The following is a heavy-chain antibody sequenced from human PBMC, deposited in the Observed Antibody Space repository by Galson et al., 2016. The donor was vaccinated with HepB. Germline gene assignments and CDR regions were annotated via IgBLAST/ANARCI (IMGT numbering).Heavy chain of an antibody. J-gene: IGHJ4*02. CDR3: VHRLDISDYRHFDY. Sequence: SLRLSCAASGFTFSNFAMNWVRQAPGKGLEWVSAISGRGDDTYYADSVKGRFTISRDNSKNTLFLQMNSLRAEDTAIYYCVHRLDISDYRHFDYWGQGTLVTVSS. D-gene: IGHD3-22*01. V-gene: IGHV3-23*01. CDR1: GFTFSNFA. CDR2: ISGRGDDT.